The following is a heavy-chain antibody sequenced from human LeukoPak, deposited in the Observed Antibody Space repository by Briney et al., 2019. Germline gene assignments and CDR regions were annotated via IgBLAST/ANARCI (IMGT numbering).Heavy chain of an antibody. V-gene: IGHV4-39*01. CDR3: ARRHYGSGNIDS. Sequence: SETLSLTCSVSSDSITSSSYLWVWVRQPPGKGLEWIGDIYSNGHISYNPSLKSRAAISVDTSKNQFSLNLNSVTAADTALYYCARRHYGSGNIDSWGQGTLVTVSS. CDR2: IYSNGHI. D-gene: IGHD3-10*01. CDR1: SDSITSSSYL. J-gene: IGHJ4*02.